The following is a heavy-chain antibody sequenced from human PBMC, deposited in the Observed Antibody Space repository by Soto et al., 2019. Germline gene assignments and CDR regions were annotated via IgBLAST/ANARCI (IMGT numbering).Heavy chain of an antibody. V-gene: IGHV3-30*18. Sequence: QVQLVESGGGVVQPGRSLRLSCAASGFSFNSYGMHWVRQAPGKGLDWVALISYDGSDKYYADSVKGRFTISRDNAKNTLYLQMNSLRADDTAVDYCAKVFTSAPGVSVSRGQGTLVTVS. D-gene: IGHD3-10*01. CDR1: GFSFNSYG. CDR2: ISYDGSDK. J-gene: IGHJ4*02. CDR3: AKVFTSAPGVSVS.